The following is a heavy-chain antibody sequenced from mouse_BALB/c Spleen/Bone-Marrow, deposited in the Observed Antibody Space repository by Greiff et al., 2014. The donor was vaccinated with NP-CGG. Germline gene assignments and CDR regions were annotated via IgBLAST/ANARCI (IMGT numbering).Heavy chain of an antibody. CDR2: IHLSDSES. CDR1: GYSFTSYW. Sequence: VQLVESGAELVRPGASVKLSCKASGYSFTSYWMNWVNQRPGQGLEWIGMIHLSDSESRLNQKFKDKSTLTIDKSSSTAYMQLISPTSEDSAVYYCTRYDLTTRAFAYWGQGTLVTVSA. V-gene: IGHV1-61*01. D-gene: IGHD3-3*01. J-gene: IGHJ3*01. CDR3: TRYDLTTRAFAY.